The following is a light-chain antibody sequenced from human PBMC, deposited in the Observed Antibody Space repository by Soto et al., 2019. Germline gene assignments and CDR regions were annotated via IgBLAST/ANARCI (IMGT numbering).Light chain of an antibody. V-gene: IGKV3-20*01. CDR2: GAS. Sequence: EIVLSQSPGTLSLSPGERATLSCRASQSVSSSYLAWYQQKPGQAPRLLIYGASSRATGIPDRFSGSGSGTDFTLTISSLEPEDSAVYYCQQRHMCPITFGQGTRLEVK. J-gene: IGKJ5*01. CDR1: QSVSSSY. CDR3: QQRHMCPIT.